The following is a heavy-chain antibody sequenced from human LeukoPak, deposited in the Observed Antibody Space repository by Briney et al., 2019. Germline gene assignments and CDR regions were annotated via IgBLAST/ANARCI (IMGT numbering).Heavy chain of an antibody. V-gene: IGHV3-21*01. Sequence: GGSLRLSCAASGFTFSDYAMNWVRQAPGKGLEWVSSISSGGSYISYADSVRGRFTVSRDNAKDSLFLQMRSLRDEDTAVYYCARGPALYCTSSSCLDGVDWGQGTLVSVSS. J-gene: IGHJ4*02. CDR1: GFTFSDYA. D-gene: IGHD2-2*01. CDR3: ARGPALYCTSSSCLDGVD. CDR2: ISSGGSYI.